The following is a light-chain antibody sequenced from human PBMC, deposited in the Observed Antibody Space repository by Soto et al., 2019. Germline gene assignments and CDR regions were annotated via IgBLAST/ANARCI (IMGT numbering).Light chain of an antibody. Sequence: EIVLTQSPGTLSFSPGERATLSCRASQSVSSSYLAWYQQTPGQAPRLLIYGASSRATGIPDRFSGSGSVTDFTLTISRLEPEDFAVYYCQQYGSSPPYTFGQGTKLEIK. CDR3: QQYGSSPPYT. V-gene: IGKV3-20*01. CDR2: GAS. CDR1: QSVSSSY. J-gene: IGKJ2*01.